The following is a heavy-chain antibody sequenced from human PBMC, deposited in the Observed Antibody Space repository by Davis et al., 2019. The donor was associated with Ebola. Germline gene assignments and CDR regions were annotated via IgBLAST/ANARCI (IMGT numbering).Heavy chain of an antibody. CDR3: ATRTSLTGAHFDH. J-gene: IGHJ4*02. CDR1: GDSISSSRYY. Sequence: MPSETLSLTCTVSGDSISSSRYYWGWIRQPPGKGLEWIGYIYYDGSTYYNPSFGSRVTIYIDTSKNQFSLRLSSMTAADTAVYYCATRTSLTGAHFDHWGQGTLVTVSS. D-gene: IGHD2-8*02. V-gene: IGHV4-39*01. CDR2: IYYDGST.